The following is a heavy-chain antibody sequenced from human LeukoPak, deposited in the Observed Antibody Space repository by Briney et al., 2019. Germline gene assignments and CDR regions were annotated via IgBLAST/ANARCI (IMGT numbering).Heavy chain of an antibody. CDR2: ITYDGYYK. D-gene: IGHD3-9*01. CDR3: AKVSRGKYDILTGYYRAPADY. CDR1: GFTFTNYG. V-gene: IGHV3-30*18. J-gene: IGHJ4*02. Sequence: ESGGGVVQPWTSLRLSFAASGFTFTNYGMHWVRQAPGKGLEWVALITYDGYYKYYSDSVKGRFTISRDNSKNTLYLQMNRLRAEDTAVYYCAKVSRGKYDILTGYYRAPADYWGQGTLVTVSS.